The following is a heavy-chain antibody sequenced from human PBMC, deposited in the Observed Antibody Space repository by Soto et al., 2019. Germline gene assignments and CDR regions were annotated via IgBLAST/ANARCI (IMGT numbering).Heavy chain of an antibody. D-gene: IGHD3-10*01. CDR3: ARAGKYYYGSGSPYYYGMDV. Sequence: QVQLVQSGAEVKKPGASVKVSCKASGYTFTSYGVSWVRQAPGQGLEWMGWISGYNGNTNYAQKLQGRDTMTTDTPTSTAYMELRSLRSDDTAVYYCARAGKYYYGSGSPYYYGMDVWGQGITVTVSS. CDR2: ISGYNGNT. V-gene: IGHV1-18*04. CDR1: GYTFTSYG. J-gene: IGHJ6*02.